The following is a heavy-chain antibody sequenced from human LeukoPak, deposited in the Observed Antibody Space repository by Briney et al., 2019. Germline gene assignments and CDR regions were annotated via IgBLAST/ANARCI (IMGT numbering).Heavy chain of an antibody. Sequence: SGTLSLTCTVSGGSISSGGYYWSWIRQHPGKGLEWIGYIYYSGSTYYNPSLKSRVTISVDTSKNQFSLKLSPVTAADTAVYYCARTLHIVVVTAKTPYNWFDPWGQGTLVTVSS. CDR2: IYYSGST. J-gene: IGHJ5*02. CDR1: GGSISSGGYY. CDR3: ARTLHIVVVTAKTPYNWFDP. V-gene: IGHV4-31*03. D-gene: IGHD2-21*02.